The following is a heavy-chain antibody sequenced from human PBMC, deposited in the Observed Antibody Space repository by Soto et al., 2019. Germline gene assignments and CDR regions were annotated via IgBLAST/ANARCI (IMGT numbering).Heavy chain of an antibody. CDR3: ARHGVVVAATTRHYYYYMDV. CDR2: IYYSGST. D-gene: IGHD2-15*01. CDR1: GGSISSYY. V-gene: IGHV4-59*08. J-gene: IGHJ6*03. Sequence: PSETLSLTCTVSGGSISSYYWSWIRQPPGKGLEWIGYIYYSGSTNYNPSLKSRVTISVDTSKNQFSLKLSSVTAADTAVYYCARHGVVVAATTRHYYYYMDVWGKGTTVTVSS.